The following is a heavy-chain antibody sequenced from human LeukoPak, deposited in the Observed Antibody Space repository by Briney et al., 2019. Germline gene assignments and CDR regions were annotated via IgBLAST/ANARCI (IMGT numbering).Heavy chain of an antibody. CDR2: INHSGST. Sequence: PSETLSLTCAVYGGSFSGYYWSWIRQPPGKGLEWTGEINHSGSTNYNPSLKSRVTISVDTSKNQFSLKLSSVTAADTAVYYCASGAYYFDYWGQGTLVTVSS. J-gene: IGHJ4*02. CDR3: ASGAYYFDY. CDR1: GGSFSGYY. V-gene: IGHV4-34*01.